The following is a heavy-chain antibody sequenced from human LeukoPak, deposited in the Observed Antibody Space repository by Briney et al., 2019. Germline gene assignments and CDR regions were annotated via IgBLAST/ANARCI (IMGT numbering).Heavy chain of an antibody. D-gene: IGHD3-10*01. Sequence: ASVTVSCKASGYTFTNYDISWVRQAPGQGLEWMGWISAYNGNTNYAQKLQGRVTMTTDTSTSTAYMELRSLTSDDTAVYHCARAYGSGSYAWFDPWGQGTLVTVSS. CDR2: ISAYNGNT. V-gene: IGHV1-18*01. CDR3: ARAYGSGSYAWFDP. CDR1: GYTFTNYD. J-gene: IGHJ5*02.